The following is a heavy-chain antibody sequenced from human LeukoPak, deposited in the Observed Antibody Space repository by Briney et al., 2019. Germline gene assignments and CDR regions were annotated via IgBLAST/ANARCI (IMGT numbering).Heavy chain of an antibody. Sequence: PSETLSLTCAVYGASFSYDYWSWIRQAPGKGLEWIGEINHSGSITYNPPLKSPVTNSAEKSKSQCSLRLTSVTAADTAVYYCAKGVWAPRFDSWGQGTLVTVSS. CDR1: GASFSYDY. CDR3: AKGVWAPRFDS. J-gene: IGHJ5*01. V-gene: IGHV4-34*01. CDR2: INHSGSI. D-gene: IGHD7-27*01.